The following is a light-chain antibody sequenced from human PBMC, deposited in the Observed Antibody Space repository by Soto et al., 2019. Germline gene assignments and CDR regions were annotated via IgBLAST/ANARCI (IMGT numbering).Light chain of an antibody. CDR3: QQYTSDWT. CDR2: GAS. CDR1: QSVSSNF. Sequence: EIVLTQSPGTLSFSPGERVTLSCRASQSVSSNFLAWYQQKPGQAPRLLIYGASTRATGIPARFSGSGSGTEFTLTISSLQPDDFATYYCQQYTSDWTFGQGTKVDI. V-gene: IGKV3-20*01. J-gene: IGKJ1*01.